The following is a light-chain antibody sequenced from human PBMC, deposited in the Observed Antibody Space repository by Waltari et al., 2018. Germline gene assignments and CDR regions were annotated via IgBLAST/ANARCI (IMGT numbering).Light chain of an antibody. J-gene: IGLJ3*02. V-gene: IGLV2-14*03. CDR2: DVN. Sequence: QSALTQPASVSGSPGQSITIPCTATRSDIISANHVSWYQPHPGKTPKVMIYDVNNLPSGVSDRFSGSRSGNTASLTVSGLQAEDEADYYCSSYTSISTWVFGGGTKLTVV. CDR1: RSDIISANH. CDR3: SSYTSISTWV.